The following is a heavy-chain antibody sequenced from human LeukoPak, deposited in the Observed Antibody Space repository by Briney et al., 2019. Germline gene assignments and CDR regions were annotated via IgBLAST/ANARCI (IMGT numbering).Heavy chain of an antibody. CDR3: STGSGHAFDI. CDR2: INSDGSST. CDR1: GFTFSSYW. J-gene: IGHJ3*02. Sequence: GGSLRLSCAASGFTFSSYWMHWVRQVPGKGLVWVSRINSDGSSTSYADSVKGRLTISRDNAKNTLYVQMNSLGAEDTAVYYCSTGSGHAFDIWGRGTMVTVSS. D-gene: IGHD3-10*01. V-gene: IGHV3-74*01.